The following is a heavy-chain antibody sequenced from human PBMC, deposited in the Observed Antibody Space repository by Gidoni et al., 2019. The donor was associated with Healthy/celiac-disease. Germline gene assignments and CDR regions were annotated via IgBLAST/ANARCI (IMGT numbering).Heavy chain of an antibody. Sequence: QVQLVQSGAEVKKPGSSVKVSCKASGGTFSSYAISWVRQAPGQGLEWMGGIIPIFGTANYAQKFQGRVTITADKSTSTAYMELSSLRSEDTAVYYCARMWRPNFGELFLPHYYYYYMDVWGKGTTVTVSS. CDR2: IIPIFGTA. D-gene: IGHD3-10*01. CDR3: ARMWRPNFGELFLPHYYYYYMDV. V-gene: IGHV1-69*06. J-gene: IGHJ6*03. CDR1: GGTFSSYA.